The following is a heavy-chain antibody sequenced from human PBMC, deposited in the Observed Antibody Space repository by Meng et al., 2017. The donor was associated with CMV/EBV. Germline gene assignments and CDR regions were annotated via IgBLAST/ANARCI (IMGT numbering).Heavy chain of an antibody. Sequence: GGSLRLSCAASGFTFSSYAMSWVRQAPGKGLEWVSAISGSGGSTYYADSVKGRFTISRDNSKNTLYLQMNSLRAEDTAVYYCARDIALEGDTYPMDVWGQGTTVTVSS. J-gene: IGHJ6*01. V-gene: IGHV3-23*01. CDR3: ARDIALEGDTYPMDV. CDR2: ISGSGGST. CDR1: GFTFSSYA. D-gene: IGHD1-26*01.